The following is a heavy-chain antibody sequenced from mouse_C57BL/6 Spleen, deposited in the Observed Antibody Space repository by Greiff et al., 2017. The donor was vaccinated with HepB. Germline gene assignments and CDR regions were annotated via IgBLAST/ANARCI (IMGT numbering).Heavy chain of an antibody. CDR2: IYPGDGDT. CDR1: GYAFSSSW. Sequence: QVQLKESGPELVKPGASVKISCKASGYAFSSSWMNWVKQRPGKGLEWIGRIYPGDGDTNYNGKFKGKATLTADKSSSTAYMQLSSLTSEDSAVYFCARGITTVVATGGYFDYWGQGTTLTVSS. V-gene: IGHV1-82*01. J-gene: IGHJ2*01. D-gene: IGHD1-1*01. CDR3: ARGITTVVATGGYFDY.